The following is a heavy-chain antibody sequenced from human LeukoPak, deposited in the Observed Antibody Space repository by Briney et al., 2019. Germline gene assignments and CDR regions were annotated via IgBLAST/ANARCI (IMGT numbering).Heavy chain of an antibody. D-gene: IGHD3-22*01. CDR1: DDSITMYY. CDR2: IYTSGST. V-gene: IGHV4-4*07. Sequence: SETLSLTCSVSDDSITMYYWSWIRQPAGKGLEWIGRIYTSGSTNYNPSLKSRVTISVDTSKNQFSLKLSSVTAADTAVYYCAKSRGTMIVDWGQGTLVTVSS. CDR3: AKSRGTMIVD. J-gene: IGHJ4*02.